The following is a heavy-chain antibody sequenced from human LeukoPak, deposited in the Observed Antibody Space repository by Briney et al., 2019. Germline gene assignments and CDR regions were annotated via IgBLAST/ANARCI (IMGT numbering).Heavy chain of an antibody. CDR3: ARGGGRYGDAFDI. Sequence: GASVKVSCKASGYTFTSDGISWVRQAPGQGLEWMGWISAYIGNTKYVQTFQGRVTMTTDTSTSTAYMELRSLRSDDTAVYYCARGGGRYGDAFDIWGQGTMVTVSS. CDR1: GYTFTSDG. V-gene: IGHV1-18*01. D-gene: IGHD3-16*01. J-gene: IGHJ3*02. CDR2: ISAYIGNT.